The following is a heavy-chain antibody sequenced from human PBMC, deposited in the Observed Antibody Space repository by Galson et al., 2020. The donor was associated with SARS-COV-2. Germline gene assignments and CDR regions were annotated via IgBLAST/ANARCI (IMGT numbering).Heavy chain of an antibody. D-gene: IGHD4-4*01. CDR1: GDSISTHKW. CDR2: VHHSGST. J-gene: IGHJ5*02. CDR3: TRGDTVTTSGNWFDP. V-gene: IGHV4-4*02. Sequence: SETLSLTCAVSGDSISTHKWWSWVRQSPGKGLEWIGEVHHSGSTNYDPSLKRRVTISLDKSNNQFSLNLRSVTAADTAVYYCTRGDTVTTSGNWFDPWGQVTLVTVSS.